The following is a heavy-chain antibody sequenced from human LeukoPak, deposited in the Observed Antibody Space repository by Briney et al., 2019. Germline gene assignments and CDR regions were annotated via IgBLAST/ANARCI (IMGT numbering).Heavy chain of an antibody. CDR2: IYYTGSI. D-gene: IGHD1-26*01. Sequence: SETLSLTCTVSGDFISSYYWSWIRQSPGKGLEWIGYIYYTGSIKYNPSLKSRVTISVDTSKNQFSLKLSSVIAADTAVYYCARGGVRFDTWGQGTLVTVSS. J-gene: IGHJ5*02. CDR1: GDFISSYY. CDR3: ARGGVRFDT. V-gene: IGHV4-59*01.